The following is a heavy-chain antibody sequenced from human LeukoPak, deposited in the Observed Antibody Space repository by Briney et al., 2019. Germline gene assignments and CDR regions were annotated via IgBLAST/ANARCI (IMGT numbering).Heavy chain of an antibody. J-gene: IGHJ6*03. CDR3: ARGPQWRGDYYYKDV. CDR2: MNPNSGNI. CDR1: GYSFTNFD. Sequence: ASVRDSSEASGYSFTNFDINWVRQAPGQGLEWMGWMNPNSGNIGYAQKFQGGVTMTMNTSVTTAYMELSSLRSEDTAVYYCARGPQWRGDYYYKDVWGRGTPVTVSS. V-gene: IGHV1-8*01. D-gene: IGHD6-19*01.